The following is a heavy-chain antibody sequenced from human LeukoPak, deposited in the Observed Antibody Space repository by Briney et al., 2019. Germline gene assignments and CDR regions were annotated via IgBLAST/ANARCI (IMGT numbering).Heavy chain of an antibody. D-gene: IGHD1-26*01. CDR3: AKDGGSSPYYFDY. J-gene: IGHJ4*02. CDR1: GFTVSSNY. V-gene: IGHV3-23*01. CDR2: ISGSGGST. Sequence: GGSLRLSCAASGFTVSSNYMSWVRQAPGKGLEWVSAISGSGGSTYYADSVKGRFTISRDDSKNTLYLQMNSLRAEDTAVYYCAKDGGSSPYYFDYWGQGTLVTVSS.